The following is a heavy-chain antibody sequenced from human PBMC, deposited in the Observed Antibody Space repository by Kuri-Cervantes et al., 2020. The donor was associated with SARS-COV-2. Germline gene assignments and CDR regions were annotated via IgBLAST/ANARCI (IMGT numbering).Heavy chain of an antibody. D-gene: IGHD4-23*01. V-gene: IGHV1-18*01. J-gene: IGHJ4*02. Sequence: AAVNVSCQASGYTFTNYGLSWVRQAPGRGLEWVASINTYNGNTNYAQILQGRVTMTTDTSTSTAYMELRGLRSFDPAVYYCARSHTLYGGNSSPWDYWGQGTLVTVSS. CDR2: INTYNGNT. CDR3: ARSHTLYGGNSSPWDY. CDR1: GYTFTNYG.